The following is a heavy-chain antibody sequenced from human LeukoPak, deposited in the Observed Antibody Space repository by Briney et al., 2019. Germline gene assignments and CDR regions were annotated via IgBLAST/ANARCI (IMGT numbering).Heavy chain of an antibody. CDR1: GGSISNYY. J-gene: IGHJ4*02. Sequence: SETLSLTCTVSGGSISNYYWSWIRQPPGKGLEWIGYIYYSGTTNYNPSLKSRVTISVDTSKNQFSLKLSSVTAADTAVYYCARGRNTDYWGQGTLVTVSS. CDR2: IYYSGTT. CDR3: ARGRNTDY. V-gene: IGHV4-59*12.